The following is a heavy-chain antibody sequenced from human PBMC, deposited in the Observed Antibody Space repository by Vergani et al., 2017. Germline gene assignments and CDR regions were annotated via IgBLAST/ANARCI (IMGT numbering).Heavy chain of an antibody. CDR3: ARRLYYGSGSSNKYYMDV. CDR1: GYSFTSYW. CDR2: IYPGDSDT. D-gene: IGHD3-10*01. J-gene: IGHJ6*03. Sequence: EVQLVQSGAEVKKPGESLKISCKGSGYSFTSYWIGWVRQMPGKGLEWMGIIYPGDSDTRYSPSFQGQVTIPADKSISTAYLQWSSLKASDTAMYYCARRLYYGSGSSNKYYMDVWGKGTTVTVSS. V-gene: IGHV5-51*03.